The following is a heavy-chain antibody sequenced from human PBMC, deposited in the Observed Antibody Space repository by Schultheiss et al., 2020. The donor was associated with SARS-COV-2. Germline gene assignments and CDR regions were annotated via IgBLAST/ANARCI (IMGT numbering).Heavy chain of an antibody. Sequence: GGSLRLSCAASGFTFSSYAMSWVRQAPGKGLEWVGRIKSKTDGGTTDYAAPVKGRFTISRDDSKNTLYLQMNSLKTEDTAVYYCTTDLPITMIANWFDPWGQGTLVTVSS. D-gene: IGHD3-22*01. V-gene: IGHV3-15*01. CDR2: IKSKTDGGTT. CDR1: GFTFSSYA. J-gene: IGHJ5*02. CDR3: TTDLPITMIANWFDP.